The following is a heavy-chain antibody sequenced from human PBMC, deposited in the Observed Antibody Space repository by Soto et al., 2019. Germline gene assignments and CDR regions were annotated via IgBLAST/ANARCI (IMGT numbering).Heavy chain of an antibody. V-gene: IGHV1-18*01. CDR1: GYIFTSYG. J-gene: IGHJ3*02. CDR3: ARVCYDILTGYDAFDI. Sequence: QVQLVQSGAEVKKPGASVKVSCKASGYIFTSYGISWVRQAPGQGLEWMGWISAYNGNTNYAQKLQGRVTMTTDTSTSTANMELRSLRSDDTAVYYCARVCYDILTGYDAFDIWGQGTMVTVSS. D-gene: IGHD3-9*01. CDR2: ISAYNGNT.